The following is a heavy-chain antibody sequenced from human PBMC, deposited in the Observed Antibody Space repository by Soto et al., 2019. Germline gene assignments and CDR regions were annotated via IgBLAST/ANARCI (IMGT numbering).Heavy chain of an antibody. V-gene: IGHV3-21*01. J-gene: IGHJ4*02. D-gene: IGHD3-22*01. CDR2: IRSDGNDK. Sequence: EVQLVESRGGLVKPGGSLRLSCAASGFTFSYYTMTWVRQAPGKGLEWVSSIRSDGNDKYYADSVKGRFTIARDNAKKSLYLHLNTLRADDTAVYYCAREADDSPVYWGQGTLVTVSS. CDR3: AREADDSPVY. CDR1: GFTFSYYT.